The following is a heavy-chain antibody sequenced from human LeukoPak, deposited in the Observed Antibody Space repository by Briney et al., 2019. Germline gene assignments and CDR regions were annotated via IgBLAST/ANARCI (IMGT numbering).Heavy chain of an antibody. J-gene: IGHJ4*02. Sequence: GGSLRLSCAASGFTFSSYAMSWVRQAPGKGLEWVSAISGSSGSTYYADSVKGRFTISRDNSKNTLYLQMNSLRAEDTAVYYCAKVGANILLWFGDYWGQGTLVTVSS. CDR3: AKVGANILLWFGDY. D-gene: IGHD3-10*01. V-gene: IGHV3-23*01. CDR1: GFTFSSYA. CDR2: ISGSSGST.